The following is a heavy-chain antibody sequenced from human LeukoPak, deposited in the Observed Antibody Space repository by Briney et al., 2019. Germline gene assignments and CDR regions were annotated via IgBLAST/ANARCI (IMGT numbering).Heavy chain of an antibody. J-gene: IGHJ6*03. CDR1: GFTFSSYA. Sequence: GGSLGLSCAASGFTFSSYAMHWVRQAPGKGLEWVAVISYDGSNKYYADSVKGRFTISRDNSKNTLYLQMNSLRAEDTAVYYCARDGGLYYYYYMDVWGKGTTVTVSS. V-gene: IGHV3-30-3*01. CDR3: ARDGGLYYYYYMDV. D-gene: IGHD3-16*01. CDR2: ISYDGSNK.